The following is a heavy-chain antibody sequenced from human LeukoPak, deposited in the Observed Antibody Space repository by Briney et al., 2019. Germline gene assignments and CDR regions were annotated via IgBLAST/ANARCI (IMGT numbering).Heavy chain of an antibody. Sequence: SETLSLTCTVSGGSISSYYWSWIRQPPGKGLEWIGYIYYSGSTNYNPSLKSRVTISVDTSKNQFSLELSSVTAADTAVYYCARGEDTAMVRSGFDYWGQGTLVTVSS. J-gene: IGHJ4*02. D-gene: IGHD5-18*01. CDR3: ARGEDTAMVRSGFDY. CDR1: GGSISSYY. V-gene: IGHV4-59*08. CDR2: IYYSGST.